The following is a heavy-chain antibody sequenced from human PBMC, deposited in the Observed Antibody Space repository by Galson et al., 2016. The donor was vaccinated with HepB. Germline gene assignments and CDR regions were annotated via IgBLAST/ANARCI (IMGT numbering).Heavy chain of an antibody. V-gene: IGHV3-15*07. Sequence: SLRLSCAAPGFTFTNAWMNWVRQAPGKGLEWVGRIKSKIDGGTVDYAAPVKGRFTISGDDSKNTLYLQMTSLRTEGTAVYYCTTVLSTASVSGWYDWGFDSWGQGTLVSVSS. CDR2: IKSKIDGGTV. J-gene: IGHJ4*02. CDR1: GFTFTNAW. CDR3: TTVLSTASVSGWYDWGFDS. D-gene: IGHD6-19*01.